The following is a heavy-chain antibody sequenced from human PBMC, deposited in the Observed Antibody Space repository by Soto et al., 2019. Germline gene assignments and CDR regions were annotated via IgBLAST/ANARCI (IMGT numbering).Heavy chain of an antibody. D-gene: IGHD3-22*01. CDR2: INPSGGST. CDR3: ARVRAGTMIVVVTNDAFDI. CDR1: GYTFTSYY. J-gene: IGHJ3*02. V-gene: IGHV1-46*01. Sequence: ASVKVSCKASGYTFTSYYMHWVRQAPGQGLEWMGIINPSGGSTSYAQKFQGRVTMTRDTSASTVYMELSSLRSEDTAVYYCARVRAGTMIVVVTNDAFDIWGKGTMVTVSS.